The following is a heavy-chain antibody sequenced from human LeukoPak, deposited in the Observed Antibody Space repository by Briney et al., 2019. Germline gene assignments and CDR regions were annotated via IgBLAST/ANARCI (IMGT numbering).Heavy chain of an antibody. CDR2: ISYDGSNK. Sequence: GRSLRLSCAASGFTFSTYGMHWVRQAPGKGLEWVAVISYDGSNKYYADSVKGRFTISRDNSKNTLYLQMNSLRAEDTAVYYCAKDKGYFDYWGQGTVFTVSS. V-gene: IGHV3-30*18. CDR3: AKDKGYFDY. J-gene: IGHJ4*02. CDR1: GFTFSTYG.